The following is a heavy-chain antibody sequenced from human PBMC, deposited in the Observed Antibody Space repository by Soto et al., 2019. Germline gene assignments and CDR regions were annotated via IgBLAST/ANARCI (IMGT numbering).Heavy chain of an antibody. D-gene: IGHD2-8*01. Sequence: QVQLVESGGGVVQPGGSLRLSCAASGFIFSGYAMHWVRQAPGKGLEWVAGISYDGNTQYYADSVKGRFTVSRDNPNNILQVEINNLRYEDTAMQYCAKDTNAYDINFWGQGTPVTVSP. CDR2: ISYDGNTQ. V-gene: IGHV3-30-3*01. CDR3: AKDTNAYDINF. J-gene: IGHJ4*02. CDR1: GFIFSGYA.